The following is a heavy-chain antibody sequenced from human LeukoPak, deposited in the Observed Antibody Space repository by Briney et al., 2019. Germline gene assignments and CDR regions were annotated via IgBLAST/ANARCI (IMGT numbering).Heavy chain of an antibody. J-gene: IGHJ6*03. D-gene: IGHD2-2*01. CDR2: IYYSGST. Sequence: SETLSLTCTVSGGSISSYYWSWIRQPPGKGLEWIGYIYYSGSTNYNPPLKSRVTISVDTSKNQFSLKLSSVTAADTAVYYCARSPNLGIVVVPAAALGDYYYYYMDVWGKGTTVTVSS. CDR3: ARSPNLGIVVVPAAALGDYYYYYMDV. CDR1: GGSISSYY. V-gene: IGHV4-59*01.